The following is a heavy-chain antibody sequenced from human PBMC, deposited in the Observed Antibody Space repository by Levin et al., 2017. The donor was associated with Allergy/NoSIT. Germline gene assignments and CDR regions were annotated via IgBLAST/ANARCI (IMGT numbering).Heavy chain of an antibody. J-gene: IGHJ6*02. D-gene: IGHD2-15*01. CDR3: AKQGDRYCSGDTCYGYYGMDV. CDR2: ISGSAGST. Sequence: SGESLKISCAASGFTFSTYAMSWVRQAPGKGLECVSGISGSAGSTFYADSVKGRFTISRDNSKNTLYLQMNSLRAEDTAVYYCAKQGDRYCSGDTCYGYYGMDVWGQGTTVTVSS. V-gene: IGHV3-23*01. CDR1: GFTFSTYA.